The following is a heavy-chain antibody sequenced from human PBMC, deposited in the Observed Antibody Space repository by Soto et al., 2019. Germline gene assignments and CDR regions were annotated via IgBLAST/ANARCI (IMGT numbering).Heavy chain of an antibody. Sequence: GGSLRLSCAASGFTFSRYGMHWVRQAPGKGLEWVALISRDGSNTYHAGSVKGRFTISRDNAKNTLYLQMNSLRPEDTAVYFCAKEIFTATTTYGFDQWGQGTLVTVSS. J-gene: IGHJ4*02. CDR1: GFTFSRYG. D-gene: IGHD1-7*01. V-gene: IGHV3-30*18. CDR2: ISRDGSNT. CDR3: AKEIFTATTTYGFDQ.